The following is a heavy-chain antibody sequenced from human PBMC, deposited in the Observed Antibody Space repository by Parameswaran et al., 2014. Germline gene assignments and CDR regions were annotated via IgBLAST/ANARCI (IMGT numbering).Heavy chain of an antibody. V-gene: IGHV4-4*02. J-gene: IGHJ4*02. D-gene: IGHD3-22*01. CDR2: IYHSGST. CDR3: ASTGTAYKYDSSAYSPSYY. Sequence: RWIRQPPGKGLEWIGEIYHSGSTNYNPSLKSRVTISVDKSKNQFSLKLSSVTAADTAVYYCASTGTAYKYDSSAYSPSYYWGQGTLVTVSS.